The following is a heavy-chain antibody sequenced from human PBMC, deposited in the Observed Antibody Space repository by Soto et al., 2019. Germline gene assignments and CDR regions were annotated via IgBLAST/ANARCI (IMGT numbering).Heavy chain of an antibody. V-gene: IGHV1-3*01. CDR2: INAGNGNT. D-gene: IGHD1-26*01. CDR3: ARDFTGSYLGLDY. J-gene: IGHJ4*02. Sequence: ASVKVSCKASGYTFTSYAMHWVRQAPGQRLEWMGWINAGNGNTKYPQKFQGRVTITRDTSASTAYMELSSLRSEDTAVYYCARDFTGSYLGLDYWGQGTLVTVSS. CDR1: GYTFTSYA.